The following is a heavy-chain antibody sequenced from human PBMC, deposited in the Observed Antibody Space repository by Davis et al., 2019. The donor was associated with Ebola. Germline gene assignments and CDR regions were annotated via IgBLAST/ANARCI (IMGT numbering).Heavy chain of an antibody. Sequence: PGGSLRLSCAASGFAVSTNHMSWVRQAPGKGLEWVSGISGGGGTTYYADSVKGRFTISRDNFVDTLYLQMNSLRAEDTAVYYCANEIRPNDYWGQGTLVTVSS. J-gene: IGHJ4*02. CDR3: ANEIRPNDY. V-gene: IGHV3-23*01. CDR2: ISGGGGTT. CDR1: GFAVSTNH.